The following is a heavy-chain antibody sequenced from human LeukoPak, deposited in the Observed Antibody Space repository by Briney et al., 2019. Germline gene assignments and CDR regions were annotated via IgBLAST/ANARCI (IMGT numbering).Heavy chain of an antibody. CDR1: GGSISSGGYS. CDR3: ARLYGSYFDY. J-gene: IGHJ4*02. D-gene: IGHD1-26*01. CDR2: IYYSGST. Sequence: PSQTLSLICTVSGGSISSGGYSWSWIRQHPGKGLEWIGYIYYSGSTYYNPSLKSRVTISVDTSRNQFSLKLSPVTAADTAVYYCARLYGSYFDYWGQGTLVTVSS. V-gene: IGHV4-31*03.